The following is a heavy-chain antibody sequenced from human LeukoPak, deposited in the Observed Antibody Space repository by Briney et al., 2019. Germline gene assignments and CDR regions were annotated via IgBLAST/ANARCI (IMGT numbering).Heavy chain of an antibody. CDR2: IGGSGDNT. D-gene: IGHD4-11*01. CDR1: GFTFSNYA. J-gene: IGHJ6*02. CDR3: AKRDYSSGQYGMDV. Sequence: TGGSLRLSCAASGFTFSNYAMTWVRQATGKGPEWVSTIGGSGDNTNYADSVKGRFTISRDNSENTLFLQMNSLRAEDSAVYYCAKRDYSSGQYGMDVWGQGTTVTVS. V-gene: IGHV3-23*01.